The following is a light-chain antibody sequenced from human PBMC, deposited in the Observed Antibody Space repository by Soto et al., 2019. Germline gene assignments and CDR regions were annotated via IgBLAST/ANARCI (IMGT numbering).Light chain of an antibody. Sequence: EIVMTQSPATLSVSPGERATLSCRASQSVSGNLAWYQQKPGQAPRLLIYDTSSRATAIPARFSGSGSGTEFTLTISSLQSEDFAVYYSQQYSKWPTFGQETRLEIK. CDR1: QSVSGN. CDR2: DTS. CDR3: QQYSKWPT. J-gene: IGKJ5*01. V-gene: IGKV3-15*01.